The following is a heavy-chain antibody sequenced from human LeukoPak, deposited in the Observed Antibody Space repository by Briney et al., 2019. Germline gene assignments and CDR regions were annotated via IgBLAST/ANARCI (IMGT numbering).Heavy chain of an antibody. CDR3: ANYYYDSSGYLEG. J-gene: IGHJ4*02. CDR1: GFTFSSYG. V-gene: IGHV3-33*06. Sequence: GRSLRLSCAASGFTFSSYGMHWVRQAPGKGLEWVAVIWYDGSNKYYADSVKGRFTISRDNSKNTLYLQMNSLRAEDTAVYYCANYYYDSSGYLEGWGQGTLVTVSS. D-gene: IGHD3-22*01. CDR2: IWYDGSNK.